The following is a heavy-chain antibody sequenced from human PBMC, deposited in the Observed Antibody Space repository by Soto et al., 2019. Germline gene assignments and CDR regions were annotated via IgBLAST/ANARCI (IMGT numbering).Heavy chain of an antibody. Sequence: GGSLRLSCAASGFTFSSYGMHWVRQAPGKGLEWVAVIWYDGSNKYYADSVKGRFTISRDNSKNTLYLQMNSLRAEDTAVYYCARHCYYDSSGYYLPEYYFDYWGQGTLVTVSS. J-gene: IGHJ4*02. V-gene: IGHV3-33*01. CDR2: IWYDGSNK. CDR3: ARHCYYDSSGYYLPEYYFDY. CDR1: GFTFSSYG. D-gene: IGHD3-22*01.